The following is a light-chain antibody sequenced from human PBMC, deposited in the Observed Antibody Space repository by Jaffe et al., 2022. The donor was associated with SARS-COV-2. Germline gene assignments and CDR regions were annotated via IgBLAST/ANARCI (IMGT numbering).Light chain of an antibody. V-gene: IGKV1-5*03. Sequence: DIQMTQSPSTLSASVGDRVIITCRASQSISTFLAWYQQKPGKAPNLLIYKASSLESGVPSRFSGSGSGTEFTLTISSLQPDDFATYYCQQYDSYPVAFGQGTKLEIK. J-gene: IGKJ2*01. CDR2: KAS. CDR1: QSISTF. CDR3: QQYDSYPVA.